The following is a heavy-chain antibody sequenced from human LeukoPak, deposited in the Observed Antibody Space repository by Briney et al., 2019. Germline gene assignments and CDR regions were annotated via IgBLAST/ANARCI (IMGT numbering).Heavy chain of an antibody. CDR2: INSDGSST. CDR3: VRQYSYDSSGYYPWDY. J-gene: IGHJ4*02. Sequence: HTGGSLRLSCAASGFTFRSYWMHWVRHAPGKGLVWVSRINSDGSSTTYADSVKGRFTISRDNAKNTLYLQMNSLRAEDTAMYYCVRQYSYDSSGYYPWDYWGQGTLVTVSS. V-gene: IGHV3-74*01. CDR1: GFTFRSYW. D-gene: IGHD3-22*01.